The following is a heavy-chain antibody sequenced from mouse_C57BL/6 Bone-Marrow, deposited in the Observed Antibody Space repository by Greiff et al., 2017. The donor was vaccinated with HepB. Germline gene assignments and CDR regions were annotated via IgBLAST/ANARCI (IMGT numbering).Heavy chain of an antibody. CDR1: GYTFTNYW. CDR3: ARLTTVVATGGYFDV. CDR2: IYPGGGYT. V-gene: IGHV1-63*01. J-gene: IGHJ1*03. Sequence: VKLVESGAELVRPGTSVKMSCKASGYTFTNYWIGWAKQRPGHGLEWIGDIYPGGGYTNYNEKFKGKATLTADKSSSTAYMQFSSLTSEDSATYYCARLTTVVATGGYFDVWGTGTTVTVSS. D-gene: IGHD1-1*01.